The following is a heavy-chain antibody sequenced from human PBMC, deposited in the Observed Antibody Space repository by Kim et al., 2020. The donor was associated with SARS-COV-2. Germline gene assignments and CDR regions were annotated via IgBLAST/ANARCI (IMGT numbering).Heavy chain of an antibody. J-gene: IGHJ4*02. CDR3: ARGAETVAPLGY. CDR2: INAGNGNT. D-gene: IGHD4-17*01. CDR1: GYTFTSYA. Sequence: ASVKVSCKASGYTFTSYAMHWVRQAPGQRLEWMGWINAGNGNTKYSQKFQGRVTITRDTSASTAYMELSSLRSEDTAVYYCARGAETVAPLGYWGQGTLVTVSS. V-gene: IGHV1-3*01.